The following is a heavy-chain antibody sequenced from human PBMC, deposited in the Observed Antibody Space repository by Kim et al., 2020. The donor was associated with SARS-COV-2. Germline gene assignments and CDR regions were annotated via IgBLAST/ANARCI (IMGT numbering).Heavy chain of an antibody. Sequence: SETLSLTCTVSGGSISSGGYYWSWIRQHPGKGLEWIGYIYYSGSTYYNPSLKSRVTISVDTSKNQFSLKLSSVTAADTAVYYCARGRAAAASHFQHWGQGTLVTVSS. D-gene: IGHD6-13*01. CDR2: IYYSGST. CDR3: ARGRAAAASHFQH. J-gene: IGHJ1*01. CDR1: GGSISSGGYY. V-gene: IGHV4-31*03.